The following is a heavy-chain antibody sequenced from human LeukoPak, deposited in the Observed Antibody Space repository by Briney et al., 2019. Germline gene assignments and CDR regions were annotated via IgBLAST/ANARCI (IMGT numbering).Heavy chain of an antibody. D-gene: IGHD1-26*01. V-gene: IGHV3-48*01. CDR3: AKDQYSGSSASPDY. CDR2: ISSSSSTI. J-gene: IGHJ4*02. CDR1: GFTFSSYS. Sequence: GGSLRLSCAASGFTFSSYSMNWVRQAPGKGLEWVSYISSSSSTIYYADSVKGRFTISRDNSKNTLYLQMNSLRAEDTAVYYCAKDQYSGSSASPDYWGQGTLVTVSS.